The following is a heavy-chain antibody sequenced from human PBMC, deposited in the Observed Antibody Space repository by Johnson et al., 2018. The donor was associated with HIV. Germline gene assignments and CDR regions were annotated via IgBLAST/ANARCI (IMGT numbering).Heavy chain of an antibody. CDR2: INWKSDSI. CDR3: AKVRLGGDLDAAFDV. Sequence: VQLVESGGGLVQPGGSLRLSCAASGFTFKDYAIHWVRQVPGKGLEWVSGINWKSDSIACGDSVKGRFTISRDNAKNSLYLQMSSLKAEDTALYYCAKVRLGGDLDAAFDVWGQGTMVTVSS. J-gene: IGHJ3*01. D-gene: IGHD3-16*01. V-gene: IGHV3-9*01. CDR1: GFTFKDYA.